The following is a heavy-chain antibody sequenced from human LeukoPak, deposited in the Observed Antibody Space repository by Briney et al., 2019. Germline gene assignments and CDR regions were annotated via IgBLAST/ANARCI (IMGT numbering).Heavy chain of an antibody. CDR3: ARARSGKWGFDY. CDR1: GYSISTGYY. V-gene: IGHV4-38-2*02. Sequence: PSETLSLTCTVSGYSISTGYYWDWIRQPPGKGLEWIGAFYHGGSTYYNPPLKSRVTISVDTSKNQFSLKLSSVTAADTAVYYCARARSGKWGFDYWGQGTLVTVSS. CDR2: FYHGGST. J-gene: IGHJ4*02. D-gene: IGHD1-26*01.